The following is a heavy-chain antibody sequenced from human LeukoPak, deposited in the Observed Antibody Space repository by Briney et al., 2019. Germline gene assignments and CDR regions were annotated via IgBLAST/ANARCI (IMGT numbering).Heavy chain of an antibody. CDR2: ISYDGSDK. D-gene: IGHD4-17*01. CDR3: AKWRATVTSPFDP. CDR1: GFTFSSYG. Sequence: PGRSLRLSCAASGFTFSSYGMHWVRQAPGKGLEWVAVISYDGSDKYYADSVKGRFTISRDNSKNTLYLQMNSLRAEDTAVYYCAKWRATVTSPFDPWGQGILVTVSS. V-gene: IGHV3-30*18. J-gene: IGHJ5*02.